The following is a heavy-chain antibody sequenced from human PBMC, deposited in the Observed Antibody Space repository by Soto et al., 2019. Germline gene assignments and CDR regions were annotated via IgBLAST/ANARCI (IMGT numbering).Heavy chain of an antibody. J-gene: IGHJ6*02. V-gene: IGHV1-18*01. CDR2: ISAYNGNT. CDR1: GYTFTSYG. CDR3: ARDHCSSTSCYGYGMDV. Sequence: ASVKVSCKASGYTFTSYGISWVRQAPGQGLEWMGWISAYNGNTNYAQKLQGRVTMTTDTSTSTAYMELRSLRSDDTAVYYCARDHCSSTSCYGYGMDVWGQGTTVTRLL. D-gene: IGHD2-2*01.